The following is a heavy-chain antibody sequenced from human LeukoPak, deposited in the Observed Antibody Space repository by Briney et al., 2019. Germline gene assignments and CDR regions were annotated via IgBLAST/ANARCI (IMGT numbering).Heavy chain of an antibody. CDR3: AREGSTTMIVVVITALDY. CDR2: ISSSSSYI. J-gene: IGHJ4*02. CDR1: GFTFSSYS. V-gene: IGHV3-21*01. D-gene: IGHD3-22*01. Sequence: SGGSLRLSCAASGFTFSSYSMNWVRQAPGKGLEWVTSISSSSSYIYYADSVKGRFTISRDNAKNSLYLQMNSLRAEDTAVYYCAREGSTTMIVVVITALDYWGQGTLVTVSS.